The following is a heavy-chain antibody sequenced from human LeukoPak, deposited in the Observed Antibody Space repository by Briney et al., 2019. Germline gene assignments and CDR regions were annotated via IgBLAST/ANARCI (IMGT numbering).Heavy chain of an antibody. CDR2: ISGSGGST. CDR1: GGSISSGGYY. CDR3: AKGIAVAAPFDY. D-gene: IGHD6-19*01. Sequence: LSLTCTVSGGSISSGGYYWSWIRQPPGKGLEWVSGISGSGGSTHYADSVKGRFTISRDNLKNTLYLQMNSLRAEDTAVYYCAKGIAVAAPFDYWGQGTLVTVSS. J-gene: IGHJ4*02. V-gene: IGHV3-23*01.